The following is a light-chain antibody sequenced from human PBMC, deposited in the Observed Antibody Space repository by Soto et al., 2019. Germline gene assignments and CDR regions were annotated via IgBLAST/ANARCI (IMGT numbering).Light chain of an antibody. Sequence: QSVLTQPASVSGSPGQSITISCTGTSSDVGGYNYVSWYQQHPGKAPKLMIYDVSNRPSGVSNRFSGSKSGNTASLTISGLQAEDAADYYSSSYTSSNTLYVFGTGTKVTVL. V-gene: IGLV2-14*01. CDR2: DVS. CDR1: SSDVGGYNY. CDR3: SSYTSSNTLYV. J-gene: IGLJ1*01.